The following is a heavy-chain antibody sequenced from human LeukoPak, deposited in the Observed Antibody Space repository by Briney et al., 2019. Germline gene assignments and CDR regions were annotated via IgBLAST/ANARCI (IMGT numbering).Heavy chain of an antibody. J-gene: IGHJ4*02. Sequence: PSETLSLTCAVYGGSFSGYYWSWIRQPPGKGLEWIGESNHSGSTNYNPSLKSRVTISVDTSKNQFSLKLSAVSAADTAVYYCARGIDYWGQGTLVTVSS. V-gene: IGHV4-34*01. CDR1: GGSFSGYY. CDR2: SNHSGST. CDR3: ARGIDY.